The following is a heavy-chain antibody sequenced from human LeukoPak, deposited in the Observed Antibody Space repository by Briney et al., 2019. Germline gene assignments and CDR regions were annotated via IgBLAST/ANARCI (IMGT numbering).Heavy chain of an antibody. V-gene: IGHV3-23*01. J-gene: IGHJ4*02. D-gene: IGHD2-21*02. CDR3: AKDQGGDFYYFDY. Sequence: GGSLRLSCAASGFTFSSCAMGWVRQAPGKGLEWVSAISGSGGSTYYADSVKGRFTISRDNSKNTLYLQMNSLRAEDTAVYYCAKDQGGDFYYFDYWGQGTLVTVSS. CDR2: ISGSGGST. CDR1: GFTFSSCA.